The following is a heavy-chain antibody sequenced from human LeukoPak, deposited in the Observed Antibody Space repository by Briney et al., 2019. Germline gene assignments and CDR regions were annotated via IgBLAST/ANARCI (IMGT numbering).Heavy chain of an antibody. CDR2: IRYDGSNK. Sequence: GGSLRLSCAASGFTFSSCGMHWVRQAPGKGLEWVAFIRYDGSNKYYADSVKGRFAISRDNSKNTLYLQMNSLRAEDTAVYYCAKDRYDYGDYSCPDYWGQGTLVTVSS. CDR3: AKDRYDYGDYSCPDY. J-gene: IGHJ4*02. CDR1: GFTFSSCG. D-gene: IGHD4-17*01. V-gene: IGHV3-30*02.